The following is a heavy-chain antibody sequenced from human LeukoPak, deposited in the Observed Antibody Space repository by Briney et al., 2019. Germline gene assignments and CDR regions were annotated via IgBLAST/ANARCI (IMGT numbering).Heavy chain of an antibody. V-gene: IGHV1-2*02. CDR3: ARVWGYCSGGSCFYFDY. D-gene: IGHD2-15*01. Sequence: ASVKVSCKASGYTFTGYYMHWVRQAPGQGLEWMGWINPNSGGTNYAQKFQGRVTMTRDTSISTAYMELSRLRSDDTAVYYCARVWGYCSGGSCFYFDYWGQGTLVTVSS. CDR1: GYTFTGYY. J-gene: IGHJ4*02. CDR2: INPNSGGT.